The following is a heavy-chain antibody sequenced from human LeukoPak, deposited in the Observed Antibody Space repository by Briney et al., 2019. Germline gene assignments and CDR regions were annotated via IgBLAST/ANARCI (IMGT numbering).Heavy chain of an antibody. D-gene: IGHD3-3*01. J-gene: IGHJ5*02. CDR1: GFTFSDYY. V-gene: IGHV3-11*01. Sequence: PGGSLRLSCAASGFTFSDYYMSWIRQAPGKGLEWVSYISSSGSTIYYADSVKGRFTISRDNAKNSLYLQMNSLRAEDTAVYYCARGTTRNYDFWSGPYYHWGQGTLVTVSS. CDR2: ISSSGSTI. CDR3: ARGTTRNYDFWSGPYYH.